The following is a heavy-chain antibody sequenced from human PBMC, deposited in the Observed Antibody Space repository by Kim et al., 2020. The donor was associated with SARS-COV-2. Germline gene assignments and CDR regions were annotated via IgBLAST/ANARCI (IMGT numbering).Heavy chain of an antibody. CDR3: ARGLPGY. Sequence: SETLSLTCAVYGGSFSGYSWHWIRQSPGKGLEWIGQINDRGGTNYNPSLKSRVSVSIDTSKNQFSLKLASVTAADTAGYYCARGLPGYWGQGALVTVPS. CDR1: GGSFSGYS. CDR2: INDRGGT. D-gene: IGHD3-9*01. V-gene: IGHV4-34*01. J-gene: IGHJ4*02.